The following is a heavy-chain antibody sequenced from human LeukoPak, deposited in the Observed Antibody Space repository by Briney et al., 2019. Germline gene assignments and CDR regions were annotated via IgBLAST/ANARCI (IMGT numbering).Heavy chain of an antibody. CDR3: ARGAAGYSYG. D-gene: IGHD5-18*01. CDR1: GGSISSYY. J-gene: IGHJ4*02. CDR2: IYCSGST. V-gene: IGHV4-59*01. Sequence: SETLSLTCTVSGGSISSYYWSWIRQPPGKGLEWIGHIYCSGSTNYNPSLKSRVTISIDTSKNQFSLRLSSVTAADTAVYYCARGAAGYSYGWGQGTLVTVSS.